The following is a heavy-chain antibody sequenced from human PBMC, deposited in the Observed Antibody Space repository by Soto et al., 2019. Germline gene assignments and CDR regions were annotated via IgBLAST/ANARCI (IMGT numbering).Heavy chain of an antibody. J-gene: IGHJ6*02. CDR2: ISAYNGNT. CDR1: GYTFSNDG. D-gene: IGHD3-10*01. Sequence: QVQLVQSGAEVRRPGASVKVSCKASGYTFSNDGINWVRQAPGQGLEWRGWISAYNGNTEYAQNFQGRVTMTTDTSTSTAYMELRSLRSDDTAVYSCARGGPTSADYYYGMDVWGLGTTVTVSS. CDR3: ARGGPTSADYYYGMDV. V-gene: IGHV1-18*01.